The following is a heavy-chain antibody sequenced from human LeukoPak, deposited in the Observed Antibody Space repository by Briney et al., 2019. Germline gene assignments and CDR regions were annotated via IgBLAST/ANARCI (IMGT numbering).Heavy chain of an antibody. D-gene: IGHD5-18*01. CDR3: AKDPNLSRGYSYGGFDY. V-gene: IGHV3-30*04. CDR1: GFNFDNFA. Sequence: GGSLRLSCVVSGFNFDNFAMHWVRQPLGKGLEWVAVISHDGRTKYYADSMKGRITISRDNSKNTLYLQMNSLRAEDTAVYYCAKDPNLSRGYSYGGFDYWGQGTLVTVSS. CDR2: ISHDGRTK. J-gene: IGHJ4*02.